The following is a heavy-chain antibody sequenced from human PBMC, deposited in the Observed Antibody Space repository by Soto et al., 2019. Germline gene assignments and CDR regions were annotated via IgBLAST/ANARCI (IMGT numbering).Heavy chain of an antibody. Sequence: SETLSLTCTVSGGSISSGDYYWSWIRQPPGKGLEWIGYIYYSGSTYYNPSLKSRVTISVDTSKNQFSLKLSSVTAADTAVYYCARDTPKNWNYYYGMDVWGQGTLVTVSS. CDR2: IYYSGST. V-gene: IGHV4-30-4*01. CDR3: ARDTPKNWNYYYGMDV. J-gene: IGHJ6*02. D-gene: IGHD1-1*01. CDR1: GGSISSGDYY.